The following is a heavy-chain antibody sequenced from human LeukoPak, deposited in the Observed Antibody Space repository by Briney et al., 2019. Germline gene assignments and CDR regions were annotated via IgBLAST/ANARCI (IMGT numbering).Heavy chain of an antibody. CDR2: ISGSGGST. Sequence: GGSLRLSCAASGFTFSSYAMSWVRQAPGKGLEWVSAISGSGGSTYYADSVKGRFSISRDNSKNTLYLQMNSLRAEDTAVYYCAKDAPVNIVVVPAANSWGQGTLVTVSS. J-gene: IGHJ4*02. CDR1: GFTFSSYA. D-gene: IGHD2-2*01. CDR3: AKDAPVNIVVVPAANS. V-gene: IGHV3-23*01.